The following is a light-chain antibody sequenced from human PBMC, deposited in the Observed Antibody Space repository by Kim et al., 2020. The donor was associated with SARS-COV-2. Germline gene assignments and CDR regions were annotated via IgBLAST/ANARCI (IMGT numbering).Light chain of an antibody. J-gene: IGKJ3*01. CDR3: QKYNSVPL. V-gene: IGKV1-27*01. Sequence: SASVGDRVTITCRASQGISNYLAWYQQKPGKVPKLLIYAASTLQSGVPSRFSGSGSGTDFTLTISSLQPEDVATYYCQKYNSVPLFGPGTKVDIK. CDR2: AAS. CDR1: QGISNY.